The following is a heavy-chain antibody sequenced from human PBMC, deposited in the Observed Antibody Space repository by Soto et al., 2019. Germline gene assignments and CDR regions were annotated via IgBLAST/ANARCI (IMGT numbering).Heavy chain of an antibody. CDR3: ARLGTIWSLDY. CDR1: GFTFSNYG. V-gene: IGHV3-33*01. J-gene: IGHJ4*02. D-gene: IGHD6-13*01. Sequence: QVQLVGSGGGVVQPGRSLRLSCAASGFTFSNYGVHWVRQAPGRGLEWVAVIWYDGSNKYYADSVKGRFTISRDNSKNSGYLQMNSLRAEDTAVYFCARLGTIWSLDYWGQGILVTVSS. CDR2: IWYDGSNK.